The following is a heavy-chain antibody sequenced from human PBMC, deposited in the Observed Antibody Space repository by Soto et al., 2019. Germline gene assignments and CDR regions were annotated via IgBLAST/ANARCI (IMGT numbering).Heavy chain of an antibody. CDR3: ARLYDSSGLAFDY. CDR2: IYYSGST. D-gene: IGHD3-22*01. CDR1: GGSISSGDYY. J-gene: IGHJ4*02. V-gene: IGHV4-30-4*01. Sequence: SETLSLTCTVSGGSISSGDYYWSWIRQPPGKGLEWIGYIYYSGSTYYNPSLKSRVTISVDTSKNQFSLKLSSVTAADTAVYYCARLYDSSGLAFDYWGQGTLVTVSS.